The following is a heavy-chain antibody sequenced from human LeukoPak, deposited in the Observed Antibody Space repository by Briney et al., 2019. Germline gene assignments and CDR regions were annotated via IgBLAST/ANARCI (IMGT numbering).Heavy chain of an antibody. V-gene: IGHV1-18*01. CDR1: GGTFSSYA. CDR3: ARGGYYGSGSFPDY. CDR2: ISAYNGDT. D-gene: IGHD3-10*01. Sequence: ASVKVSCKASGGTFSSYAISWVRQAPGQGLEWMGWISAYNGDTNYAQKLQGRVPMTTDTSTSTAYMDLRSLTSDDTAVYYCARGGYYGSGSFPDYWGQGTLVTVSS. J-gene: IGHJ4*02.